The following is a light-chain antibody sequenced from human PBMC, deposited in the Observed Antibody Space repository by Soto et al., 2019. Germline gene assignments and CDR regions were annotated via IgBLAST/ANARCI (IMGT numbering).Light chain of an antibody. J-gene: IGKJ4*01. Sequence: DIQMTQSPPSLSASVGDRVTITCQAHQDITNSLNWYQQKPGKAPKLLIYDASTLETGVQSRFRGTQSGTDFTFTINSLQPEDIATYYCQQYKYFPLTFGGGTKVEIK. V-gene: IGKV1-33*01. CDR1: QDITNS. CDR3: QQYKYFPLT. CDR2: DAS.